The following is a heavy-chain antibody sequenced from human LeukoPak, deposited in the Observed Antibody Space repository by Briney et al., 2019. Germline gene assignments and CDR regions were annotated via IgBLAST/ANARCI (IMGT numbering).Heavy chain of an antibody. CDR3: ARDTYYYDSSDDY. J-gene: IGHJ4*02. D-gene: IGHD3-22*01. Sequence: SVKVSCKASGGTFISYAISWVRQAPGQGLEWMGRIIPIFGTANYAQKFQGRVTITTDESTTTAYMELSILRSEDTAVYYCARDTYYYDSSDDYWGQGTLVTVSS. CDR1: GGTFISYA. CDR2: IIPIFGTA. V-gene: IGHV1-69*05.